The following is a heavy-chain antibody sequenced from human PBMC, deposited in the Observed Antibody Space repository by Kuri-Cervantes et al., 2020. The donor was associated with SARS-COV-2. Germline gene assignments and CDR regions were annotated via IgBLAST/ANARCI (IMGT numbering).Heavy chain of an antibody. CDR3: TTGRCSSTSCYSPYYGMDV. Sequence: GESLKISCAASGFTFSGHWIHWVRQAPGKGLVWVPRINPDGSYTNNADSVKGRFTLSRDNAKNSLYLQMNSLKTEDTAVYYCTTGRCSSTSCYSPYYGMDVWGQGTTVTVSS. V-gene: IGHV3-74*01. CDR2: INPDGSYT. CDR1: GFTFSGHW. J-gene: IGHJ6*02. D-gene: IGHD2-2*01.